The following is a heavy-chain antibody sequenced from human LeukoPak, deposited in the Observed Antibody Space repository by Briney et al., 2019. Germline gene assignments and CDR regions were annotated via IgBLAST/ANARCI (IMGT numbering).Heavy chain of an antibody. CDR1: GFTFSSYG. Sequence: GGSLRLSCAASGFTFSSYGMHWVRQAPGKGLEWVAFIRYDGSNKYYTDSVKGRFTISRDNSKNTLYLQMSSLRAEDTAVYYCAKVGGLAAAGLEYWGQGTLVTVSS. CDR2: IRYDGSNK. CDR3: AKVGGLAAAGLEY. D-gene: IGHD6-13*01. J-gene: IGHJ4*02. V-gene: IGHV3-30*02.